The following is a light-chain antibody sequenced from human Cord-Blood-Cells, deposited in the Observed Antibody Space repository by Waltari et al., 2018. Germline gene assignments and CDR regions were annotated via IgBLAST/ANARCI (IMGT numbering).Light chain of an antibody. J-gene: IGKJ5*01. CDR1: QSVLYSSNNKNY. CDR3: QQYYSTPIT. V-gene: IGKV4-1*01. CDR2: WAS. Sequence: DIQITQSPDSFAVYLGRWSPIPHTASQSVLYSSNNKNYLAWYQQKPGQPPKLLIYWASTRESGVPDRFSGSGSGTDFTLTISSLQAEDVAVYYCQQYYSTPITFGQGTRLEIK.